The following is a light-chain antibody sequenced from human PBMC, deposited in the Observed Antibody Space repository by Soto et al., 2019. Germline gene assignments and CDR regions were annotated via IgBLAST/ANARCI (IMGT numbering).Light chain of an antibody. CDR3: QSYDSSLSGVV. V-gene: IGLV1-40*01. J-gene: IGLJ2*01. CDR2: GNS. Sequence: QLVLTQPPSVSGAPGQRVTIACTVSRSNIGAGYDVHWYQQLPGTAPKLLIYGNSNRPSGVPDRFSGSKSGTSASLAITGLQAEDEADYYCQSYDSSLSGVVFGGGTKLTVL. CDR1: RSNIGAGYD.